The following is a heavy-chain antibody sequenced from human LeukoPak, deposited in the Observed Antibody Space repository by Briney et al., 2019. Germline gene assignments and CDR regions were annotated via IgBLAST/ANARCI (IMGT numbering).Heavy chain of an antibody. CDR3: AGASPDGFYDY. D-gene: IGHD3-22*01. V-gene: IGHV3-64*01. J-gene: IGHJ4*02. CDR1: GFSFSSSA. Sequence: GSLRLSRAASGFSFSSSAMHWVRQAPGKGLEYVSAITNNGGYTYYANSVKGRFTISRDNSKNMLYLQMGSLRTEDTAVYYCAGASPDGFYDYWGQGTLVTVSS. CDR2: ITNNGGYT.